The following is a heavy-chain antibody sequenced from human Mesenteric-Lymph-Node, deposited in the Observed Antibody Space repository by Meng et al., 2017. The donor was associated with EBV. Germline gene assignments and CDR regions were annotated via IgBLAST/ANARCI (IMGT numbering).Heavy chain of an antibody. Sequence: QVQLQDAGPVLVKPSGTLSLTCAVFGGSIRSSNWWSWVRQPPGKGLEWIGEIYHSGSTNYNPSLKSRVTISVDKSKNQFSLNLSSVTAADTAVYYCARVGQWLPIDYWGQGTLVTVSS. CDR3: ARVGQWLPIDY. CDR1: GGSIRSSNW. CDR2: IYHSGST. J-gene: IGHJ4*02. V-gene: IGHV4-4*02. D-gene: IGHD6-19*01.